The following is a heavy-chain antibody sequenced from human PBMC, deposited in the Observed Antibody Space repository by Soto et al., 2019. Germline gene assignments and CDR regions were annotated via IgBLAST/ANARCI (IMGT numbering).Heavy chain of an antibody. CDR2: ISSSSSYI. CDR1: GFTFSSYS. V-gene: IGHV3-21*01. Sequence: VQLVESGGGLVKPGGSLRLSCAASGFTFSSYSMNWVRQAPGKGLEWVSSISSSSSYIYYADSVKGRFTISRDNAKNSLYLQMNSLRAEDTAVYYCARNTYYYGSAYGMDVWGQGTTVTVSS. J-gene: IGHJ6*02. CDR3: ARNTYYYGSAYGMDV. D-gene: IGHD3-10*01.